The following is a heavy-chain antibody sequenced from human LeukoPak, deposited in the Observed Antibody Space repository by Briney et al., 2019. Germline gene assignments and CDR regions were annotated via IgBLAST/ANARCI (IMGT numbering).Heavy chain of an antibody. CDR3: ARAGSVGATQPYYYYMDV. CDR1: GGSISSGNYY. D-gene: IGHD1-26*01. J-gene: IGHJ6*03. CDR2: IYTSGST. Sequence: PSETLSLTCTVSGGSISSGNYYWSWIRKPAGKGLEWIGRIYTSGSTNYNPSLKSRVTISVDTSKNQFSLKLSSVTAADTAVYYCARAGSVGATQPYYYYMDVWGKGTTVTVSS. V-gene: IGHV4-61*02.